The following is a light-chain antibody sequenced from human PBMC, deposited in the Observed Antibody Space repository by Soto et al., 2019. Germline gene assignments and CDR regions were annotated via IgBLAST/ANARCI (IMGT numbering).Light chain of an antibody. CDR3: QSYDSSLRGGV. CDR1: SSNIGAGYD. CDR2: GNS. J-gene: IGLJ7*01. Sequence: QSVLTQPPSVSGAPGQRVTISCTGSSSNIGAGYDVHWYQQLPGTAPKLLIYGNSNRPSGVPDRFSGSKSGTSASLAITGLQAEDEADYYCQSYDSSLRGGVFGGGTQLTVL. V-gene: IGLV1-40*01.